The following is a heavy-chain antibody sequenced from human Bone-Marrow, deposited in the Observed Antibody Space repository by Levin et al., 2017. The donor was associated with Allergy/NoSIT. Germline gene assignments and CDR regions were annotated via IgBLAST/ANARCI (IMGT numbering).Heavy chain of an antibody. D-gene: IGHD3-10*01. CDR2: ISAYNGDT. CDR1: GFSG. CDR3: AIVRFGGAYYFEY. J-gene: IGHJ4*02. Sequence: GESLKISCKTSGFSGISWVRQAPGQGLEWMGWISAYNGDTDYAQRLQGRVTMTIDTSTSTSFMELRSLRSDDTAVYYCAIVRFGGAYYFEYWGQGTLVTVSS. V-gene: IGHV1-18*01.